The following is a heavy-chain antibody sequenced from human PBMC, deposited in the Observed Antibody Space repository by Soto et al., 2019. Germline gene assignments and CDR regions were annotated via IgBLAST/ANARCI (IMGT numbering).Heavy chain of an antibody. CDR1: GYTFTSYG. D-gene: IGHD3-22*01. CDR3: ARSEAYDSSGYYYPLAEYFHH. J-gene: IGHJ1*01. CDR2: ISAYNGNT. Sequence: QVQLVQSGAEVKKPGASVKVSSKASGYTFTSYGISWVRQAPGQGLEWMGWISAYNGNTNYAQKLQGRVTMTTDTSTSKANMELRILRSDDTAVYYCARSEAYDSSGYYYPLAEYFHHWGQGTLVTVSS. V-gene: IGHV1-18*04.